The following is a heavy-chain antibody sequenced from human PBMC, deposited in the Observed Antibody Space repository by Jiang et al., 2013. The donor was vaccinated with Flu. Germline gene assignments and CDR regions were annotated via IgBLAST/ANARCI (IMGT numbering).Heavy chain of an antibody. D-gene: IGHD3-22*01. Sequence: QLLESGGGVVQPGRSLRLSCAASGFTFSSYGMHWVRQAPGKGLEWVAVIWYDGSNKYYADSVKGRFTISRDNSKNTLYLQMNSLRAEDTAVYYCAREASDSRSSDYWGQGTLVTVSS. V-gene: IGHV3-33*01. J-gene: IGHJ4*02. CDR1: GFTFSSYG. CDR2: IWYDGSNK. CDR3: AREASDSRSSDY.